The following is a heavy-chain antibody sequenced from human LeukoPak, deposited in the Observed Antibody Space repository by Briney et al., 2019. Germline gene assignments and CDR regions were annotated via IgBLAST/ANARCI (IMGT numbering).Heavy chain of an antibody. V-gene: IGHV3-30*18. CDR3: AKGSPRITIFGVVMRPAPVGTRMDV. D-gene: IGHD3-3*01. Sequence: PGGSLRLSCAASGFTFSSYGMHWVRQAPGKGLEWVAVISYDGSNKYYADSVKGRFTISRDNSKNTLYLQMNSLRAEDTAVYYCAKGSPRITIFGVVMRPAPVGTRMDVWGQGTTVTVSS. CDR2: ISYDGSNK. J-gene: IGHJ6*02. CDR1: GFTFSSYG.